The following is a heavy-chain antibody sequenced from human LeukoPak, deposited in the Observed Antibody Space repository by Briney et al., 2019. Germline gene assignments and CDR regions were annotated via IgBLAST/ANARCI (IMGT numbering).Heavy chain of an antibody. D-gene: IGHD3-3*01. Sequence: ASVKVSCKASGYIFTGYYMHWVRQAPGQGLEWMGWINPNSGGTNYAQKFQGRHTMTRDTSISTAYMELSRLRSDDTAVYYCARDRGFWSGSYYFDYWGQGTLVTVSS. V-gene: IGHV1-2*02. CDR3: ARDRGFWSGSYYFDY. CDR2: INPNSGGT. CDR1: GYIFTGYY. J-gene: IGHJ4*02.